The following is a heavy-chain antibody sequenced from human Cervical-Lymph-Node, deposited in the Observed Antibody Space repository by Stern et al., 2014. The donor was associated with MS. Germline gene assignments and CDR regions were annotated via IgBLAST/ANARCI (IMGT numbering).Heavy chain of an antibody. CDR2: SYPTFDAT. J-gene: IGHJ4*02. D-gene: IGHD3-10*01. CDR3: ARAYTYYSNSAGY. Sequence: VQLVQSGAEVKKPGSSVKVSCKASGGTFSSYEITWVRQAPGQGLEWMGGSYPTFDATSYAQKFQDRGTIFADESTNTAYMDLNGLKSDDTAIYFCARAYTYYSNSAGYWGQGTLVTVSS. V-gene: IGHV1-69*01. CDR1: GGTFSSYE.